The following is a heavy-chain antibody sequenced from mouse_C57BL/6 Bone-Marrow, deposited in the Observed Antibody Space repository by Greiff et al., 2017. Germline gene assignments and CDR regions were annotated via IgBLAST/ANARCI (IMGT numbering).Heavy chain of an antibody. Sequence: VQLQQSGAELVRPGTSVKMSCKASGYTFTNYWIGWAKQRPGHGLEWIGDLYPGGGYTNYNEKFKGKATLTADKSSSTAYMQFSSLTSEDAAMYYCARLAWVFDYWGQGTTLTVSS. CDR2: LYPGGGYT. CDR3: ARLAWVFDY. J-gene: IGHJ2*01. V-gene: IGHV1-63*01. CDR1: GYTFTNYW.